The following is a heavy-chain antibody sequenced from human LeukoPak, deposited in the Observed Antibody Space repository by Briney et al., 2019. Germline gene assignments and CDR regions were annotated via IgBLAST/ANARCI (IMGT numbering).Heavy chain of an antibody. Sequence: SETLSLTCTVSGASISDYYWSWIRQPPGKGLGWIGYIYNSGTTNHNPSLKSRVTISVDTSKNQFSLKLSSVTAADTAVYYCARHRSLDAFDIWGQGTMVTVSS. CDR1: GASISDYY. V-gene: IGHV4-59*08. J-gene: IGHJ3*02. CDR3: ARHRSLDAFDI. D-gene: IGHD6-13*01. CDR2: IYNSGTT.